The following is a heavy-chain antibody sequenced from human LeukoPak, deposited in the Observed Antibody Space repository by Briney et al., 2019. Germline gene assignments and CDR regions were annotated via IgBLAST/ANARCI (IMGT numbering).Heavy chain of an antibody. D-gene: IGHD3-22*01. J-gene: IGHJ4*02. V-gene: IGHV3-23*01. CDR3: AKEDRITMIAVVYFDY. CDR1: GFTFNSYT. CDR2: ISGSGGST. Sequence: GGSLRLSCAASGFTFNSYTMSWVRQAPGKGLEWVSAISGSGGSTYYADSVKGRCTISRDNSKNTLYLQMNSLRAEDTAVYYCAKEDRITMIAVVYFDYWGQGTLVTVSS.